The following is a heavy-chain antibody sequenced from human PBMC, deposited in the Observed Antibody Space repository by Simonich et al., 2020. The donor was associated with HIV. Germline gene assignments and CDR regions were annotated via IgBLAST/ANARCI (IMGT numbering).Heavy chain of an antibody. V-gene: IGHV1-69-2*01. D-gene: IGHD3-22*01. Sequence: EVQLVQSGAEVKKPGATVKISCTVSGYTFTYSYIQWMQQAPGKGPEWRELVHHVDGETIYATNFQDRVTITADTSTDTAYMELSSLRSEDTAIYYCATKADFYYDNSGLVRWGHGTLVTVSS. CDR2: VHHVDGET. CDR3: ATKADFYYDNSGLVR. J-gene: IGHJ4*01. CDR1: GYTFTYSY.